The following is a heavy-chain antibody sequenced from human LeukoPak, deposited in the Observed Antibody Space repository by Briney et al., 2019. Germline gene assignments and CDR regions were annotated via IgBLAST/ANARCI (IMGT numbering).Heavy chain of an antibody. CDR3: ARLHDDSSGYYYYYYGMDV. J-gene: IGHJ6*02. V-gene: IGHV1-69*04. CDR1: GGTFSSYA. D-gene: IGHD3-22*01. CDR2: IIPILGIA. Sequence: SVKVSCKASGGTFSSYAISWVRQAPGQGLEWMGRIIPILGIANYAQKFQGRVTITADKSTSTAYMELSSLRSEDTAVYYCARLHDDSSGYYYYYYGMDVWGQGTTVTVPS.